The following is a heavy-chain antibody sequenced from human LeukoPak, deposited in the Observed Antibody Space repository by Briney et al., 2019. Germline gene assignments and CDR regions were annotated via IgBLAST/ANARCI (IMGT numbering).Heavy chain of an antibody. CDR1: GFTFDDYG. CDR3: ARNMVRGVVFDY. Sequence: GGSLRLSCAASGFTFDDYGMSWVRHAPGKGLEWVSGINWNGGSTGYADSVEGRFTISRDNAKNSLYLQMNSLRAEDTALYHCARNMVRGVVFDYWGQGTLVTVSS. D-gene: IGHD3-10*01. CDR2: INWNGGST. V-gene: IGHV3-20*01. J-gene: IGHJ4*02.